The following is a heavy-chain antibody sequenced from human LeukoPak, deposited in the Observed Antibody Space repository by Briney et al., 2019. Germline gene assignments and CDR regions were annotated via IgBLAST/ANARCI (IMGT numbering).Heavy chain of an antibody. CDR1: GYTFTGYY. J-gene: IGHJ4*02. Sequence: GASVKVSCKASGYTFTGYYMHWVRQAPGQGLEWMGWINPNSGGTNYAQKFQGRVTMTRDTSISTAYMELSRLRSDDTAVYYCARDLVLGFVAEINYFDYWGQGTLVTVSS. D-gene: IGHD3-10*01. CDR3: ARDLVLGFVAEINYFDY. V-gene: IGHV1-2*02. CDR2: INPNSGGT.